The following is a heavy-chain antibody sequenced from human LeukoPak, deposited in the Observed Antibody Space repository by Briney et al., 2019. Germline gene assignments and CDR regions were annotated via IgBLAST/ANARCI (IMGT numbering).Heavy chain of an antibody. CDR1: GFSFSAYW. CDR3: ARDIEAAGLFLDY. CDR2: MKYDGSEK. Sequence: GGSLRLSCSASGFSFSAYWMSWVRQAPGKGLEWVANMKYDGSEKYYVDSVKGRFTISRDNAKNSLYLQMNSLRAEDTAVYYCARDIEAAGLFLDYWGQGTLVTVSS. D-gene: IGHD6-13*01. V-gene: IGHV3-7*01. J-gene: IGHJ4*02.